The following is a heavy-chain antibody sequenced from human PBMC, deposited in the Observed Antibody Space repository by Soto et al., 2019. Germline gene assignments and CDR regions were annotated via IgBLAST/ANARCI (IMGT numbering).Heavy chain of an antibody. V-gene: IGHV3-66*01. CDR1: GFTVSSSY. CDR3: ARGTVGTNPNWLGP. Sequence: EVQLVESGGGLVQPGGSLRLSCAASGFTVSSSYLYWVRQAPGKGLEWVSSIYKSGDTYYADCVKGRFTISRDNYKSTLFLQMNSLRAEDTAVYYCARGTVGTNPNWLGPWGQGTLVTVSS. D-gene: IGHD1-26*01. CDR2: IYKSGDT. J-gene: IGHJ5*02.